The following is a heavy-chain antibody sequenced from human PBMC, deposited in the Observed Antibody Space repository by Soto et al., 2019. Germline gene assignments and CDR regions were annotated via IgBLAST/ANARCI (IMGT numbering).Heavy chain of an antibody. CDR1: GFTFSNYA. V-gene: IGHV3-30-3*01. D-gene: IGHD4-4*01. J-gene: IGHJ4*02. CDR2: ISYDGSNT. Sequence: QVQLVESGGGVVQPGRSLRLSCAASGFTFSNYAMHWVRQAPGKGLEWVAVISYDGSNTYYADSVKGRFTISRDNSKNTLYLQMNSLRAEDTAVYYCARGTTIGPFDYWGQGTLVTVSS. CDR3: ARGTTIGPFDY.